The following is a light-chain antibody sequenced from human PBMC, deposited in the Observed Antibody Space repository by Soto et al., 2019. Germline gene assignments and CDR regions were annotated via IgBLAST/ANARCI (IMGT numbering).Light chain of an antibody. Sequence: EIALTQSPGTLSLSPGERATLSCRASQGVGNKYLAWYQQRPGQAPSLLIYAASSRATAVPDRFSGSGSGTDFTLTINRLEPEDFAVYYCQQYTNAHGITFGQGTRLEIK. V-gene: IGKV3-20*01. CDR2: AAS. J-gene: IGKJ5*01. CDR1: QGVGNKY. CDR3: QQYTNAHGIT.